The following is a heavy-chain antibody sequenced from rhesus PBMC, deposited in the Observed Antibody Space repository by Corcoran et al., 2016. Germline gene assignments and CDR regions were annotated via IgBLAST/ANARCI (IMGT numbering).Heavy chain of an antibody. D-gene: IGHD3-16*01. CDR2: CSGCGGSP. CDR3: ARALSLVVVITPFDY. V-gene: IGHV4-173*01. CDR1: GGSISSNY. J-gene: IGHJ4*01. Sequence: QLQLQESGPGLVQPSETLSLTCAVSGGSISSNYWSWIRQPPGKGLERIGRCSGCGGSPHYIPSLNSRVTISTDTSKSQFSLKLSSVTAADTAVYSCARALSLVVVITPFDYWGPGVLVTVPS.